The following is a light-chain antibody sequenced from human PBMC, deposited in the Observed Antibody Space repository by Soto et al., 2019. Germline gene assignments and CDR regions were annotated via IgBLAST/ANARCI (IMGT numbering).Light chain of an antibody. CDR1: QSVSIY. CDR2: DAS. J-gene: IGKJ5*01. Sequence: EIVLTQSPATLSLSLGDRATLSCRASQSVSIYLAWYQQKPGQAPRLLIYDASNRATGIPARFSGSGSGTEFTLTISSLQSEDFAVYYCQQYNNSPITFGQGTRLEIK. V-gene: IGKV3-11*01. CDR3: QQYNNSPIT.